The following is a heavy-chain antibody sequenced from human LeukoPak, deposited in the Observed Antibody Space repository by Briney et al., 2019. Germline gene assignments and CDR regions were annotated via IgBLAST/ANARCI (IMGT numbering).Heavy chain of an antibody. CDR3: ARGHSSSWYDLYYFDY. D-gene: IGHD6-13*01. CDR1: GFTFSDYY. CDR2: ISSSGSTI. Sequence: PGGSLRLSCAASGFTFSDYYMSWIRQAPGKGLEWVSYISSSGSTIYYADSVKGRFTISRDNAKNSLYLQMNSLRAEDTAVYYCARGHSSSWYDLYYFDYWGQGTLVTVSS. V-gene: IGHV3-11*04. J-gene: IGHJ4*02.